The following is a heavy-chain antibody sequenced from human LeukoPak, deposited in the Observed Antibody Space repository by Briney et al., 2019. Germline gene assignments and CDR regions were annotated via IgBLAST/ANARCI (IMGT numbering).Heavy chain of an antibody. V-gene: IGHV3-23*01. Sequence: PGGSLRLSCAASDFTFSSYAMNWVRQAPGKGLEWVSAISGCGGSTYYADSVKGRFTISRDNSKNTLYLQMNSLRAEDTAVYYCARNLNSGYYYYFDYWGQGTLVTVSS. J-gene: IGHJ4*02. CDR3: ARNLNSGYYYYFDY. CDR1: DFTFSSYA. CDR2: ISGCGGST. D-gene: IGHD1-26*01.